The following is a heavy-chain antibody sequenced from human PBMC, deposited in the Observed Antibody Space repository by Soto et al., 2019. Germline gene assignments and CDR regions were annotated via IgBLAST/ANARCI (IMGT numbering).Heavy chain of an antibody. CDR3: ARDRDDYGSGNYYNRIDF. D-gene: IGHD3-10*01. CDR2: ITTSSAYI. Sequence: GGSLRLSCAASGFTFNTYDMNWVRQAPGKGLEWDSSITTSSAYIYYADSLKGRITISRDNAKNSLFLQMSRLRSEDTAVYYCARDRDDYGSGNYYNRIDFWGQGTLVTVSS. J-gene: IGHJ4*02. CDR1: GFTFNTYD. V-gene: IGHV3-21*04.